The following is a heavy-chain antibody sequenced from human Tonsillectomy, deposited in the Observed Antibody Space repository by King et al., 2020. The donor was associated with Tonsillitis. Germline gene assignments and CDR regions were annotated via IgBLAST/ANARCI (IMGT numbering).Heavy chain of an antibody. J-gene: IGHJ4*02. D-gene: IGHD6-13*01. Sequence: VQLVESGGGLVQPGGSLRLSCAALGFTFSSYAMSWVRKPPGKGLEWGSAFSGRGGRTNYADPVKGRFTISRDNPKNTLYLQMNSLRAEDTAVYYCAKHVQDSWSVYDYWGQGTLVTVSS. CDR2: FSGRGGRT. CDR3: AKHVQDSWSVYDY. V-gene: IGHV3-23*04. CDR1: GFTFSSYA.